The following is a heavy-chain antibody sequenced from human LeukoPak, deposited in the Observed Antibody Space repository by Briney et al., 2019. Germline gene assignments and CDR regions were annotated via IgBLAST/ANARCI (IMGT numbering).Heavy chain of an antibody. V-gene: IGHV4-61*08. Sequence: PSQTLSLTCTVSGGSISSADYYWSWIRQPPGKGLEWIGYIYYSGSTNYNPSLKSRVTISVDTSKNQFSLKLSSVTAADTAVYYCARAKIDFWSLFDYWGQGTLVTVSS. D-gene: IGHD3-3*01. J-gene: IGHJ4*02. CDR3: ARAKIDFWSLFDY. CDR2: IYYSGST. CDR1: GGSISSADYY.